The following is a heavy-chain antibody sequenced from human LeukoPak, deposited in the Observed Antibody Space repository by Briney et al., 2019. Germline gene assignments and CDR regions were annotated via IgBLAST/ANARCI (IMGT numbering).Heavy chain of an antibody. CDR2: INHSGST. J-gene: IGHJ5*02. D-gene: IGHD4-11*01. Sequence: SETLSLTCAVYGVSFSGYYWSWLRQPPGKGLEWIGEINHSGSTNYNPSLKSRVTISVDTSKNQFSLKLSSVTAADTAVYYCARKSPFTGWFDPWGQGTLVTVSS. CDR3: ARKSPFTGWFDP. V-gene: IGHV4-34*01. CDR1: GVSFSGYY.